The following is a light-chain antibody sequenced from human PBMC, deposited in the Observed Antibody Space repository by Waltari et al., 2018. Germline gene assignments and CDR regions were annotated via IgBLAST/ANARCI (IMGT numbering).Light chain of an antibody. CDR3: LQDYNYPWT. CDR1: QGIRND. J-gene: IGKJ1*01. Sequence: AIQMTQSPSSLSASVGDRVTITCGASQGIRNDLGWYQQKPGKAPTLLIYAASSLHSGVPSRFSGSGSGTYFTLTISSLQPEDFATYYCLQDYNYPWTFGQGTKVEIK. CDR2: AAS. V-gene: IGKV1-6*01.